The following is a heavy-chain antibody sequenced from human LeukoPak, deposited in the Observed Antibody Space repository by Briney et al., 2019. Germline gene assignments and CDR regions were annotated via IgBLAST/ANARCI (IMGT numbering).Heavy chain of an antibody. V-gene: IGHV3-33*01. CDR3: ARDFELSH. CDR1: GFTFSSYG. D-gene: IGHD3-16*02. CDR2: IWYDGSSK. J-gene: IGHJ4*02. Sequence: QAGGSLRLSCAESGFTFSSYGMHWVRQAPGKGLEWVALIWYDGSSKHYADSVRGRFTISRDNSKNTLYLQMNSLRAEDTAVYYCARDFELSHWGQGTLVTVSS.